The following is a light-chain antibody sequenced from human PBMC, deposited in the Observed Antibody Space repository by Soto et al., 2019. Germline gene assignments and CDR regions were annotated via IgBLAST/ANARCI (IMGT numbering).Light chain of an antibody. J-gene: IGLJ3*02. CDR1: SGHSAYI. Sequence: QSVLTQSSSASASLGSSVKLTCTLSSGHSAYIIAWHQQQPGKAPQYLMKVERSGNYNKGSGVPDRFSGSSSGADRYLTISNLQSEDEADYYCEAWDTFTRVFGGGTQLTVL. CDR3: EAWDTFTRV. V-gene: IGLV4-60*03. CDR2: VERSGNY.